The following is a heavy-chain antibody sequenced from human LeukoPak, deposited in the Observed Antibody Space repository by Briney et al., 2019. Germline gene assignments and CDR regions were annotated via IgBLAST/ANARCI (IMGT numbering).Heavy chain of an antibody. CDR1: GFTFSSYG. D-gene: IGHD6-19*01. Sequence: PAGGSLRLSCAASGFTFSSYGMHWVRQAPGKGLEWEAVISCDGSNKYYADSVKGRFTISRDNSKNTLYLQMNSLRAEDTAVYYCAKRGSSGWDYFDYWGQGTLVTVSS. V-gene: IGHV3-30*18. CDR2: ISCDGSNK. CDR3: AKRGSSGWDYFDY. J-gene: IGHJ4*02.